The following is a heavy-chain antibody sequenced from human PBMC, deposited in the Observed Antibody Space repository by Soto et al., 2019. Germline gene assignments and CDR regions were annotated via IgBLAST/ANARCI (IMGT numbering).Heavy chain of an antibody. V-gene: IGHV3-23*01. J-gene: IGHJ4*02. CDR2: ISGSGGST. D-gene: IGHD6-19*01. CDR1: GFTFSSYA. Sequence: GGSLRLSCAASGFTFSSYAMSWVRQAPGKGLEWVSAISGSGGSTYYADSVKGRFTISRDNSKNTLYLQMNSLGAEDTAVYYCAKDAAVAGTEELDYWGQGTLVTVSS. CDR3: AKDAAVAGTEELDY.